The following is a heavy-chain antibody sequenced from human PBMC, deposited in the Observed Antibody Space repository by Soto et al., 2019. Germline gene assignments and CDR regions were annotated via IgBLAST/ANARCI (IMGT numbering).Heavy chain of an antibody. CDR3: AKNGWAETATVTPWYFDL. J-gene: IGHJ2*01. CDR1: GFNFNNNG. CDR2: ISYDGGTE. Sequence: QAQLVESGGGVVQPGKSLRLSCAASGFNFNNNGMHWVRQAPGKGLEWVAVISYDGGTEYYADSVKGRFTISRDNSKNTLYLQMNNLRTEDTAIYYCAKNGWAETATVTPWYFDLWGRGILVTVSS. D-gene: IGHD5-18*01. V-gene: IGHV3-30*18.